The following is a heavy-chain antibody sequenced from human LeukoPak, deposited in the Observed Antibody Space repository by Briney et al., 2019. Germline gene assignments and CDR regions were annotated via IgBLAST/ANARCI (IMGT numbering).Heavy chain of an antibody. CDR3: ARTPIAAAGKGIWYFDY. J-gene: IGHJ4*02. Sequence: GGSLRLSCAASGFTFSSYSMNWVRQAPGKGLEWVANIKQDGSEKYYVDSVKGRFTISRDNAKNSLYLQMNSLRAEDTAVYYCARTPIAAAGKGIWYFDYWGQGTLVTVSS. CDR1: GFTFSSYS. V-gene: IGHV3-7*03. CDR2: IKQDGSEK. D-gene: IGHD6-13*01.